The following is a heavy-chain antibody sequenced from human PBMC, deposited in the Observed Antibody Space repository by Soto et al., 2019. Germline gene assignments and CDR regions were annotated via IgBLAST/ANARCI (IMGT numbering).Heavy chain of an antibody. Sequence: SVKVSCKASGGTFSSYAISWVRQAPGQGLEWMGGIIPIFGTANYAQKFQGRVTITADESTSTAYMELSSLRSEDTAVYYCARKLVGPYYGMDVWGQGTTVTVSS. V-gene: IGHV1-69*13. CDR1: GGTFSSYA. J-gene: IGHJ6*02. CDR3: ARKLVGPYYGMDV. CDR2: IIPIFGTA. D-gene: IGHD6-13*01.